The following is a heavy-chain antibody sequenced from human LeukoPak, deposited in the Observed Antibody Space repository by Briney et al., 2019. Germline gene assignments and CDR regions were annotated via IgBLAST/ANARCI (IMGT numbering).Heavy chain of an antibody. V-gene: IGHV4-30-2*02. J-gene: IGHJ3*02. CDR2: IYHSGSGST. D-gene: IGHD2-8*02. Sequence: SQTLSLTCTVSGGSISSGGHSWSWIRQPPGKGLEWIGYIYHSGSGSTYYNPSLKSRVTISIDKSKNQFSLKLSSVTAADTAVYYCASSPDGVDAFDIWGQGTMVTVSS. CDR3: ASSPDGVDAFDI. CDR1: GGSISSGGHS.